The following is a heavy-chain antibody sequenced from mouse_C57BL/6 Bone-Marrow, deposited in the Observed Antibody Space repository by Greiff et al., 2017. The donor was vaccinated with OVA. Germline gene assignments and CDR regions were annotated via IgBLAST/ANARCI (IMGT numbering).Heavy chain of an antibody. Sequence: EVQLVESGGGLVQPGGSLKLSCAASGFTFSDYYMYWVRQTPEKRLEWVAYISNGGGSTYYPDTVKGRFTISRDNAKNTLYLQMSRLKSEDTAMYYCARHEGDPGSFDYWGQGTTLTVSS. CDR1: GFTFSDYY. J-gene: IGHJ2*01. CDR3: ARHEGDPGSFDY. CDR2: ISNGGGST. V-gene: IGHV5-12*01. D-gene: IGHD3-3*01.